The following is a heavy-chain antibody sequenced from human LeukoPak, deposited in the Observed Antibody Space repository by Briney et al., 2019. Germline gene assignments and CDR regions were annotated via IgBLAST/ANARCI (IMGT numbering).Heavy chain of an antibody. D-gene: IGHD2-15*01. CDR3: SRRIAAFDN. V-gene: IGHV4-4*02. Sequence: SETLSLTCAVSGGSISSTNWWSWVRQSPGKGLQWLGEIYHSGSANYNPSLQSRVTMSVDKSKNQFSLELSSMTAADTAVYYCSRRIAAFDNWGQGTLVTVSS. CDR2: IYHSGSA. CDR1: GGSISSTNW. J-gene: IGHJ4*02.